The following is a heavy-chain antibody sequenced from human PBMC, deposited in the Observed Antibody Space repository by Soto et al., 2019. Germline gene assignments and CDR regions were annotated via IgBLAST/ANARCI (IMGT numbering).Heavy chain of an antibody. Sequence: GESLKISCKGSGYSFTSYWIGWVRQMPGKGLEWMGIIYPGDSDTRYSPSFQGQVTISADKSISTAYLQWSSLKASDTAMYYCARQHTPDYYYYGMDVWGQGTTVTVSS. CDR3: ARQHTPDYYYYGMDV. J-gene: IGHJ6*02. CDR1: GYSFTSYW. CDR2: IYPGDSDT. D-gene: IGHD2-2*02. V-gene: IGHV5-51*01.